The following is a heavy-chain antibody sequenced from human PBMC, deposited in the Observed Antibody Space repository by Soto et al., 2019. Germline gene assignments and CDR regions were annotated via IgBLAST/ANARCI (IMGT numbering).Heavy chain of an antibody. D-gene: IGHD5-12*01. CDR3: AKDLGSGYDFYYYYMDV. CDR2: ISGSGGST. J-gene: IGHJ6*03. Sequence: GESLKISCAASGFTFSSYAMSWVRQAPGKGLEWVSAISGSGGSTYYADSVKGRFTISRDNSKNTLYLQMNSLRAEDTAVYYCAKDLGSGYDFYYYYMDVWGKGTTVPVSS. V-gene: IGHV3-23*01. CDR1: GFTFSSYA.